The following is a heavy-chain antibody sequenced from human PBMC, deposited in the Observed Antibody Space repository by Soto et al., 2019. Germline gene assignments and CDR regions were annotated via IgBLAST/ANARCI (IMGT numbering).Heavy chain of an antibody. V-gene: IGHV1-3*01. CDR3: EREHDFWIGDSCDY. D-gene: IGHD3-3*01. J-gene: IGHJ4*02. Sequence: GSSVQVSCKASGYTFTDYGIQWVRQAPGQRLEWMGWINAGNGNTKYSQKFQGRVTITRDTSARTAYIELSSLRSEDTAVYYGEREHDFWIGDSCDYWGQGTRVTV. CDR2: INAGNGNT. CDR1: GYTFTDYG.